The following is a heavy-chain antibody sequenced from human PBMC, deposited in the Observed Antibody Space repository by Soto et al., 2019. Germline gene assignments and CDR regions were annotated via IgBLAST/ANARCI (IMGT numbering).Heavy chain of an antibody. CDR1: GFTFSSYA. CDR2: ITGSGQST. V-gene: IGHV3-23*01. D-gene: IGHD2-8*01. CDR3: ARHLYFYYYMDV. Sequence: GGSLRLSCATSGFTFSSYAMSWVRQAPGKGLEWVSGITGSGQSTYYADSVEGRFTISRDNSKNMLSLQMNSLRAEDTAVYYCARHLYFYYYMDVWGKGTTVTVSS. J-gene: IGHJ6*03.